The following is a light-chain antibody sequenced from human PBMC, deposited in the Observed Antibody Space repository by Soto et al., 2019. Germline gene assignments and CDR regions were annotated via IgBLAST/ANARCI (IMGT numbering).Light chain of an antibody. CDR1: SSDVGGYNY. V-gene: IGLV2-8*01. CDR3: SSYAGSNNWV. Sequence: QSALTQPPSASGSTGRSVTISCTGASSDVGGYNYVSWYQQHPGKAPKLMIYEVSKRPSGVPDRFSGSKSGNTASLTVSGLQAEDVADYYCSSYAGSNNWVFGGGTKLTVL. J-gene: IGLJ3*02. CDR2: EVS.